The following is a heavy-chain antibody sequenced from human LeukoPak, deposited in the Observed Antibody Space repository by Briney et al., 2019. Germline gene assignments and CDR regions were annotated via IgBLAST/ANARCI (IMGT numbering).Heavy chain of an antibody. J-gene: IGHJ1*01. Sequence: SETLSLTCTVSGGSISSGGYCWSWIRQHPGKGLESIGYIYYSGSTYYNPSLKSRVTISVDTSKNQFSLKLSSVTAADTAVYYCASPKIAMSEYFQHWGQGALVTVSS. CDR3: ASPKIAMSEYFQH. CDR1: GGSISSGGYC. CDR2: IYYSGST. D-gene: IGHD2-21*01. V-gene: IGHV4-31*03.